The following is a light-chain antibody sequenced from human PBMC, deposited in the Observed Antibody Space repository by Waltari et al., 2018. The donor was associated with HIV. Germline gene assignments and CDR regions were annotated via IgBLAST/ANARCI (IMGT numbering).Light chain of an antibody. Sequence: QSVLTQPPSASGTPGQRVTISCSGSSSNIGTKTVNWYQRLPGSAPKFLMYGNHVRPSGVPDRFSGSKSGTSASLAISGLRSEDEADYYCAAWDDSLNAWVFGGGTKVTVL. CDR3: AAWDDSLNAWV. J-gene: IGLJ3*02. CDR2: GNH. CDR1: SSNIGTKT. V-gene: IGLV1-44*01.